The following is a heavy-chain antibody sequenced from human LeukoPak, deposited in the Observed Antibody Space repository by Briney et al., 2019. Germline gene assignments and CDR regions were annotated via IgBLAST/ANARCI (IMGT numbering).Heavy chain of an antibody. D-gene: IGHD1-26*01. CDR2: IYYSGST. Sequence: PSETLSLTCTVSGGSISSYYWNWIRQPPGKGLEWIGYIYYSGSTHYNPSLKSRVTISLDTSKNHFSLKLSSVTAADTAVYYCARHMELRGWFDPWGQGTLVTVSS. J-gene: IGHJ5*02. CDR1: GGSISSYY. CDR3: ARHMELRGWFDP. V-gene: IGHV4-59*01.